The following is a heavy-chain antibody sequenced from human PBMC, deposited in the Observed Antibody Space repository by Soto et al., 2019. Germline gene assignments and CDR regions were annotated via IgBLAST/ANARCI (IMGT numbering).Heavy chain of an antibody. V-gene: IGHV5-51*01. CDR1: GYSFNGYG. CDR2: IYPGDSDT. D-gene: IGHD6-13*01. Sequence: GESLTVSCKVSGYSFNGYGIGWVLQMHGKGLEWMGIIYPGDSDTRYSPSFQGQVTISADKSISTAYLQWSSLKASDTAMYYCARWGSIAADGRFGPDYWGQGTLVTVSS. CDR3: ARWGSIAADGRFGPDY. J-gene: IGHJ4*02.